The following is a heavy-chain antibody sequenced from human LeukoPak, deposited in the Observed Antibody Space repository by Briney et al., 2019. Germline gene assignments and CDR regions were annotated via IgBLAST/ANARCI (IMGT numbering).Heavy chain of an antibody. Sequence: GGSLRLSCAASGFTFSSYAMSWVRQAPGKGLEWVSAISGGGGSTYYADSVKGRFTISRDNSKNTLYLQMNSLRAEDTAVYYCAKYGLGSGIQVWGDFGMDVWGQGTTVTVSS. CDR3: AKYGLGSGIQVWGDFGMDV. CDR1: GFTFSSYA. CDR2: ISGGGGST. D-gene: IGHD5-18*01. J-gene: IGHJ6*02. V-gene: IGHV3-23*01.